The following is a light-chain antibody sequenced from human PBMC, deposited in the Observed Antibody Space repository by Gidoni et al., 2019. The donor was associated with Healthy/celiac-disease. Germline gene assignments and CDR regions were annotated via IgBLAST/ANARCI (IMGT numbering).Light chain of an antibody. Sequence: SYELTQPPSLSVSPGQTARITCPGDALPKQYAYWSQQKPGQAPVLVLYKDSERPSGIPERFSGSSSGTTVTLTISGVQAEDEADYYCQSADSSGTYQVFGGGTKLTVL. CDR3: QSADSSGTYQV. J-gene: IGLJ3*02. CDR2: KDS. V-gene: IGLV3-25*03. CDR1: ALPKQY.